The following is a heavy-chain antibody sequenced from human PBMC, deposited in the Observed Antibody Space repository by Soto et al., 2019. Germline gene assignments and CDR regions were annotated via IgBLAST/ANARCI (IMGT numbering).Heavy chain of an antibody. Sequence: QVQLQQWGAGLLKPSETLSLTCAVYGGSFSGYYWSWIRQPPGKGLEWIGEINHSGSTNYNPSLKGRVTISVDTSKNQFSLKLSSVTAADTAVYYCERVYIAARQTRQFDYWGQGTLVTVSS. V-gene: IGHV4-34*01. D-gene: IGHD6-6*01. J-gene: IGHJ4*02. CDR2: INHSGST. CDR3: ERVYIAARQTRQFDY. CDR1: GGSFSGYY.